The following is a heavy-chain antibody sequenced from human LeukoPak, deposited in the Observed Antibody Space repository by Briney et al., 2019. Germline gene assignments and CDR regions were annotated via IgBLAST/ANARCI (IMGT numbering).Heavy chain of an antibody. CDR1: GGSISSGGYY. J-gene: IGHJ4*02. V-gene: IGHV3-23*01. CDR2: ISGSGGST. Sequence: ETLSLTCTVSGGSISSGGYYWSWIRQHPGKGLEWVSAISGSGGSTYYADSVKGRFTISRDNSKNTLYLQMNSLRAEDTAVYYCARLSGPFDYWGQGTLVTVSS. CDR3: ARLSGPFDY. D-gene: IGHD3-10*01.